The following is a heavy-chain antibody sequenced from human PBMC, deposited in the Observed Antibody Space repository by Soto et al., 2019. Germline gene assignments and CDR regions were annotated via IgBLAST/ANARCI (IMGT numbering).Heavy chain of an antibody. CDR2: IKRRADGGTT. Sequence: EVQLVESGGGLVKPGGSLSLSCAASGFTFSNVWMSWVRQAPGKGLEWVGRIKRRADGGTTDYATPVRGRFTVSRDDSKNTLYLQMNSLTTEDTAVYYCTAVYCSGGSCYSVVYWGQGTLVTVSS. D-gene: IGHD2-15*01. J-gene: IGHJ4*02. CDR3: TAVYCSGGSCYSVVY. V-gene: IGHV3-15*01. CDR1: GFTFSNVW.